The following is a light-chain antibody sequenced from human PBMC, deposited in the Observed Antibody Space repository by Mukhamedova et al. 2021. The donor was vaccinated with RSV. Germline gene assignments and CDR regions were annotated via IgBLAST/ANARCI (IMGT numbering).Light chain of an antibody. CDR2: GAS. J-gene: IGKJ2*03. CDR3: QRFGTSPLYS. V-gene: IGKV3-20*01. Sequence: ATLSCRASQSIRSIYVAWYQQKPGQAPRLLIHGASSRATGIPDGFSGSGSGTDFTLTISRLEPEDSAVYYCQRFGTSPLYSFGQG. CDR1: QSIRSIY.